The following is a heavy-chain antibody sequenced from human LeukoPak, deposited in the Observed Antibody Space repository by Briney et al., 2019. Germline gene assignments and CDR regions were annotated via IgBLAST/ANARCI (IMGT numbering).Heavy chain of an antibody. D-gene: IGHD2-2*01. V-gene: IGHV5-51*01. CDR1: GYSFTSYW. Sequence: GESLKISCEGSGYSFTSYWIGWVRQMPGKGLEWMGIIYPGDSDTRYSPSFQGQVTISADKSISTAYLQWSSLKASDTAMYYCARVVPAASSVDAFDIWGQGTMVTVSS. CDR2: IYPGDSDT. CDR3: ARVVPAASSVDAFDI. J-gene: IGHJ3*02.